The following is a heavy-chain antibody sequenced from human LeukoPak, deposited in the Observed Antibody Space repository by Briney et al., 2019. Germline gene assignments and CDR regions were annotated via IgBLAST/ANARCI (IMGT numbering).Heavy chain of an antibody. J-gene: IGHJ4*02. D-gene: IGHD3-22*01. V-gene: IGHV4-34*01. CDR2: INHSGST. Sequence: PSETLSLTCAVYGGSFSGYYWSWIRQPPGKGLEWIGEINHSGSTNYNPSLKSRVTISVDTSKNQFSLKLSSVTAADTAVYYCARGRPYYYDSSGYYHFDYWGQGTLVTVSS. CDR1: GGSFSGYY. CDR3: ARGRPYYYDSSGYYHFDY.